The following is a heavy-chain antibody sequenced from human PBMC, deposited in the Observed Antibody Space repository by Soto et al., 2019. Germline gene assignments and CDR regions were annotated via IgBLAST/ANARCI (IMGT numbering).Heavy chain of an antibody. CDR1: GASVAGGSYY. V-gene: IGHV4-30-4*01. D-gene: IGHD5-12*01. CDR2: IPSRGRP. J-gene: IGHJ4*02. CDR3: ARDTYSGYDCGL. Sequence: QVQLRESGPGLVKPSQTLSLTCSVSGASVAGGSYYWSWVRQPPGKGLEWIGYIPSRGRPFYNPSLTSRGTISADTSKNQLSLQLTSVTAADTAVYYCARDTYSGYDCGLWGQGTLVTFSS.